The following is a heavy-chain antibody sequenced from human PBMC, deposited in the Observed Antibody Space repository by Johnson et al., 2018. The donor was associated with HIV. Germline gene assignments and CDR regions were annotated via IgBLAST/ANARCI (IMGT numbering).Heavy chain of an antibody. V-gene: IGHV3-66*02. J-gene: IGHJ3*02. CDR3: AKGRNTYCADVFDI. Sequence: VQLVESGGGLVQPGGSLRLSCAASGFTVSSNYMSWVRQAPGKGLEWVSAIGTAGDTYYPGSVKGRFTISRDNSKNTLYLQMNSLRVEDTAVYYCAKGRNTYCADVFDIWGQGTMVTVSS. D-gene: IGHD2-21*01. CDR1: GFTVSSNY. CDR2: IGTAGDT.